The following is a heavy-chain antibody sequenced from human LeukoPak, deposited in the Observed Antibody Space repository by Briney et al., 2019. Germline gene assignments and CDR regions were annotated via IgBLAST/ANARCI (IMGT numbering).Heavy chain of an antibody. CDR2: IYTDGGT. Sequence: PSETLSLTCSASGGSISGYYWNWTRQPAGKGLEWIGRIYTDGGTLYNPSLKSRVTMSVDTSKNQFSLKLTSVTAADTDVYYCARRVSEVAPTLRNGENWFDPWGRGTLVTVSS. D-gene: IGHD1-26*01. V-gene: IGHV4-4*07. CDR3: ARRVSEVAPTLRNGENWFDP. CDR1: GGSISGYY. J-gene: IGHJ5*02.